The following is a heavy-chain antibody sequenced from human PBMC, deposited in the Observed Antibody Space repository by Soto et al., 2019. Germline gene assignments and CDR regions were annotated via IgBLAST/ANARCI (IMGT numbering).Heavy chain of an antibody. V-gene: IGHV4-34*01. CDR1: GGSFSGYY. CDR2: IDHSGST. J-gene: IGHJ6*03. D-gene: IGHD1-1*01. Sequence: LSLTCAVYGGSFSGYYWSWIRQPPGKGLEWIGEIDHSGSTNYNPSLKSRVTISVDTSKNQFSLKLSSVTAADTAVYYCARRSTTYYYYYYMDVWGKGTTVTVSS. CDR3: ARRSTTYYYYYYMDV.